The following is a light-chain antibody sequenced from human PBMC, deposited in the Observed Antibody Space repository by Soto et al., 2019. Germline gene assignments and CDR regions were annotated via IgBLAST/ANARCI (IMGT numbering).Light chain of an antibody. J-gene: IGLJ3*02. CDR3: SPHTRSSRRV. V-gene: IGLV2-14*01. CDR2: EVS. Sequence: QSVLTQPASVSGSPGQSITISCTGTSSDVGGYNYVSWYQQHPGKAPKLMIYEVSNRPSGVSNRFSGSKSGNTASLTISGPKAEEAADYHGSPHTRSSRRVFGGGTKLTVL. CDR1: SSDVGGYNY.